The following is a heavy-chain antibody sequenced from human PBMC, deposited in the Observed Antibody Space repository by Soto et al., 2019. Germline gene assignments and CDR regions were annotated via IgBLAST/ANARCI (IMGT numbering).Heavy chain of an antibody. Sequence: EVQLVESGGGLVQPGGSLRLSCAASGFTFSSYWMSWVRRAPGKVLEWVANIKQDGSEKYYVDSVKGQFTISRDNAKNSLYLQMNSLRAEDTAVYYCASDGNYGGNPFDYWGQGTLVTVSS. CDR3: ASDGNYGGNPFDY. CDR1: GFTFSSYW. D-gene: IGHD4-17*01. J-gene: IGHJ4*02. V-gene: IGHV3-7*05. CDR2: IKQDGSEK.